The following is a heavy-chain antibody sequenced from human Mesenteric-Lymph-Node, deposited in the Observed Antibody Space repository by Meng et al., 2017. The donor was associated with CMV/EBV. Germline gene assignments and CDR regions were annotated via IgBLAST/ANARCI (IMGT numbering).Heavy chain of an antibody. J-gene: IGHJ4*02. CDR2: IYSDGKSK. V-gene: IGHV3-23*03. D-gene: IGHD1-1*01. CDR3: AKVVGGINWALEY. CDR1: GFTFSHYA. Sequence: CTASGFTFSHYAMSWVRQAPGKGLEWVSLIYSDGKSKAYTDYVKGHFTISRDNSKDTLYLQMDNLRSEDTAVYYCAKVVGGINWALEYWGQGTLVTVSS.